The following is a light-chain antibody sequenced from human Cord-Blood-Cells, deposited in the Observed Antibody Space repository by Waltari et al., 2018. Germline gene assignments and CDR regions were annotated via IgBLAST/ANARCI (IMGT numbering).Light chain of an antibody. CDR1: TSDVGGYNY. J-gene: IGLJ1*01. CDR3: SSYTSSSTPYV. V-gene: IGLV2-14*03. Sequence: QSALTPPASVSGFPGTSITIPCPGTTSDVGGYNYVSWYQQHPGKAPKLMIYDVSNRPSGVSNRFSGSKSGNTASLTISGLQAEDEADYYCSSYTSSSTPYVFGTGTKVTVL. CDR2: DVS.